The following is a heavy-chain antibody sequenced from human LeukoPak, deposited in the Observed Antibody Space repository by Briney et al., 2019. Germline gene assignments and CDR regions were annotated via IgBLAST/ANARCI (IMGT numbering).Heavy chain of an antibody. Sequence: PGRSLRLSCAASGFTFDDYAMHWVRQAPGKGLEWGSGISWNSGSIGYADSVKGRFTISRDNAKNSLYLQMNSLRAEDTALYYCAKESHDSSSFDYWGQGTLVTVSS. J-gene: IGHJ4*02. CDR1: GFTFDDYA. CDR2: ISWNSGSI. V-gene: IGHV3-9*01. CDR3: AKESHDSSSFDY. D-gene: IGHD3-22*01.